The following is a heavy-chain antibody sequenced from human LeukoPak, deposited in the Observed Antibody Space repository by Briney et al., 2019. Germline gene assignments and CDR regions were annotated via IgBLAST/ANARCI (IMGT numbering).Heavy chain of an antibody. D-gene: IGHD6-19*01. CDR1: GGSISSYY. J-gene: IGHJ3*02. CDR2: IYTSGST. Sequence: SETLSLTCTASGGSISSYYWSWIRQPAGKGLEWIGRIYTSGSTNYNPSLKSRVTMSVDTSKNQFSLKLSSVTAADTAVYYCARGISSGWYGAFDIWGQGTVVTVSS. V-gene: IGHV4-4*07. CDR3: ARGISSGWYGAFDI.